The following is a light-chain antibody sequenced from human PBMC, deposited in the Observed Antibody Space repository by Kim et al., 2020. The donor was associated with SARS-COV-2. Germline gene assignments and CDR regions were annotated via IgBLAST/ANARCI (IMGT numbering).Light chain of an antibody. Sequence: IQMTQSPSTLSASVGDRVTVTCRASQSISDWLAWYQQKPGKAPKLLIYKASGLDTGVPSRFSGSGFGTEFSLTISGPQPDDFATYYCQQYQTYWTFGQGTKVDIK. CDR1: QSISDW. V-gene: IGKV1-5*03. CDR2: KAS. CDR3: QQYQTYWT. J-gene: IGKJ1*01.